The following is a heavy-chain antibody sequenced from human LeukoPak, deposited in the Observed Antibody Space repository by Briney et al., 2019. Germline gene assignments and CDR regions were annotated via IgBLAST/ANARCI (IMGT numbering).Heavy chain of an antibody. J-gene: IGHJ3*02. Sequence: GGSLRLSCAASGFTLSRHWMHWVRQAPGKGLVWVGHIESDGSGATYADPVKGRFTISRDNAKNTLYLQMNSLRAEDTAVYFCVRELYVVGPAAFDIWGQGTMVTASS. D-gene: IGHD1-26*01. V-gene: IGHV3-74*01. CDR2: IESDGSGA. CDR3: VRELYVVGPAAFDI. CDR1: GFTLSRHW.